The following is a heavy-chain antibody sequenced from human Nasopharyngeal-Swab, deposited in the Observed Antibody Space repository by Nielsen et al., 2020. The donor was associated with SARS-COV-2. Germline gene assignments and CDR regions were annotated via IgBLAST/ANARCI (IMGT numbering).Heavy chain of an antibody. Sequence: GESLKISCVGSGFLFSGYDMHWVRQAPGKGLAWVAVIAYDGINKYYADAVEGRFTISRDHSKDTLNLQMNSLRPEDTAVYYCATSSGGNDFDYWGQGTLVTFSS. CDR3: ATSSGGNDFDY. CDR1: GFLFSGYD. D-gene: IGHD2-15*01. V-gene: IGHV3-30*03. CDR2: IAYDGINK. J-gene: IGHJ4*02.